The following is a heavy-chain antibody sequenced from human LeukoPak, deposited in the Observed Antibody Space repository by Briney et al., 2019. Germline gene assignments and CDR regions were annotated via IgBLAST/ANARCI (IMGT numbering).Heavy chain of an antibody. CDR3: TRGAGWLIDY. CDR2: FYNSGRS. J-gene: IGHJ4*02. CDR1: DDSISDYY. V-gene: IGHV4-59*01. Sequence: SETLSLTCTVSDDSISDYYRGWIRQPPGKGLEWIGYFYNSGRSTCNPSLKSRVTISADTSKNHFSLKLNSVTTADTAVYYCTRGAGWLIDYWGQGILVTVSS. D-gene: IGHD3-16*01.